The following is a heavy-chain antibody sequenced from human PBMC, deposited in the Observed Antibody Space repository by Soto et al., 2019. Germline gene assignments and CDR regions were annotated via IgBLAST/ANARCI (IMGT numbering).Heavy chain of an antibody. Sequence: PGGSLRLSCAASGFTFSSYSMNWVRQAPGKGLEWVSSISSIICYIYSADSVKGRFTIFRDNAKNSLFLQMNSLRAEDTAVYYCARKDPTRAFVIWGQGTMVTVSS. CDR2: ISSIICYI. V-gene: IGHV3-21*01. CDR3: ARKDPTRAFVI. J-gene: IGHJ3*02. CDR1: GFTFSSYS.